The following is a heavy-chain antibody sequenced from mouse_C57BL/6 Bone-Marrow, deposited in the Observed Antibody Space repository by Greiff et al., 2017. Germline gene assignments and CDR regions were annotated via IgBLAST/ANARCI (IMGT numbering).Heavy chain of an antibody. Sequence: EVHLVESGPELVKPGASVKISCKAPGYSFTGYYLNWVKQSPETSLEWIGEINPSTGGTTYNPKFKAKATLTVDKSSSTAYMQIQSLTSEDSAVHYCARLYKGTGYAIADWGQGTSVTVSS. J-gene: IGHJ4*01. V-gene: IGHV1-42*01. CDR1: GYSFTGYY. D-gene: IGHD1-3*01. CDR3: ARLYKGTGYAIAD. CDR2: INPSTGGT.